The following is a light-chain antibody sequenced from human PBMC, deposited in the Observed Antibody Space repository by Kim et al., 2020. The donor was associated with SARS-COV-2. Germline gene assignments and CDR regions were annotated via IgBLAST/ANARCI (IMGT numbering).Light chain of an antibody. Sequence: QSALTQPRSVSGSPGQSVTISCTGTSSDVGGYNYISWYQQYPGKAPKFMIYDVTKRPSGVPDRFSGSKSGNTASLTISGLQAEDEADYYCCSYAGSYTLLFGGGTQLTVL. V-gene: IGLV2-11*01. CDR1: SSDVGGYNY. J-gene: IGLJ2*01. CDR2: DVT. CDR3: CSYAGSYTLL.